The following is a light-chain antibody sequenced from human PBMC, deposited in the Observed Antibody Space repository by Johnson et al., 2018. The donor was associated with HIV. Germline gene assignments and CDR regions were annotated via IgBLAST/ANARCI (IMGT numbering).Light chain of an antibody. Sequence: QSVLTQPPSVSAAPGQKVTISCSGSSSNIGNNYVSWYQQLPGTAPKLLICENNKRPSGIPDRFSGSKSGTSATLGITGLKTGDEADYYCGTWDISLSVGYVFGTGTKVTVL. CDR2: ENN. CDR1: SSNIGNNY. CDR3: GTWDISLSVGYV. J-gene: IGLJ1*01. V-gene: IGLV1-51*02.